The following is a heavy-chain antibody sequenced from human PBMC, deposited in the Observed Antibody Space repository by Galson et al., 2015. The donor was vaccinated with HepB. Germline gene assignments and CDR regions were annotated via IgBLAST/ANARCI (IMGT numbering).Heavy chain of an antibody. CDR3: ARDRGSFIFDAFDI. Sequence: SLRLSCAASGFTFSSYAMHWVRQAPGKGLEWVAVISYDGSNKYYADSVKGRFTISRDNSKNTLYLQMNSLRAEDTAVYYCARDRGSFIFDAFDIWGQGTMVTVSS. CDR2: ISYDGSNK. CDR1: GFTFSSYA. D-gene: IGHD1-26*01. J-gene: IGHJ3*02. V-gene: IGHV3-30-3*01.